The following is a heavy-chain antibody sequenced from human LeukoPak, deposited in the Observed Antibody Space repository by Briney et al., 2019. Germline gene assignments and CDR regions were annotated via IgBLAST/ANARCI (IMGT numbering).Heavy chain of an antibody. CDR3: ARDHRAAAGTSFDY. CDR1: GYTFASYG. J-gene: IGHJ4*02. Sequence: ASVKVSCKASGYTFASYGISWVRQAPGQGLEWMGWISAYNGNTNYAQKLQGRVTMTTDTSTSTAYMELRSLRSDDTAVYYCARDHRAAAGTSFDYWGQGTLVTVSS. V-gene: IGHV1-18*01. CDR2: ISAYNGNT. D-gene: IGHD6-13*01.